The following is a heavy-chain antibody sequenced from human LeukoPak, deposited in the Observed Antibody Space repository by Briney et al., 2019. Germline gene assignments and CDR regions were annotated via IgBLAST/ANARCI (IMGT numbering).Heavy chain of an antibody. CDR2: ICGSGGST. D-gene: IGHD3-3*01. CDR1: GFTFSSYA. V-gene: IGHV3-23*01. Sequence: PGGSLRLSCAASGFTFSSYAMSWVRQAPGRGLGSVSAICGSGGSTYYADSVKGRFTISRDNSKNTLYLQMNSLRAEDTAVYYCAKDLRFLEWLLYTPFDYWGQGTLVTVSS. J-gene: IGHJ4*02. CDR3: AKDLRFLEWLLYTPFDY.